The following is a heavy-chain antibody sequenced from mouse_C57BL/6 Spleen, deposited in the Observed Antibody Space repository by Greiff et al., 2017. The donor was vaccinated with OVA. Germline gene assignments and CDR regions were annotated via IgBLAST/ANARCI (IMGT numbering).Heavy chain of an antibody. CDR2: SRNKDNDYTT. J-gene: IGHJ1*03. CDR3: GVDPYYYGSRGYFDV. V-gene: IGHV7-1*01. D-gene: IGHD1-1*01. Sequence: EVQLVESGGGLVQPGRSLRLSCATSGFTFSDFYMEWVRQAPGKGLEWIAASRNKDNDYTTEYSVSVKGRFIVSRDTSQSILYLQMIAPGAEDTAIYYCGVDPYYYGSRGYFDVWGTGTTVTVSS. CDR1: GFTFSDFY.